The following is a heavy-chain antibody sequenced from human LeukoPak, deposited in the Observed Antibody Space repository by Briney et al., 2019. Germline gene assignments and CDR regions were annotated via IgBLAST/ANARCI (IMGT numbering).Heavy chain of an antibody. CDR3: ARDRGYCSSTSCYGLDY. V-gene: IGHV1-69*01. J-gene: IGHJ4*02. D-gene: IGHD2-2*01. CDR1: GGTFSSYA. CDR2: IIPIFGTA. Sequence: SVKVSCTASGGTFSSYAISWVRQAPGQGLEWMGGIIPIFGTANYAQKFQGRVTITADESTSTAYMELSSLRSEDTAVYYCARDRGYCSSTSCYGLDYWGQGTLVTVSS.